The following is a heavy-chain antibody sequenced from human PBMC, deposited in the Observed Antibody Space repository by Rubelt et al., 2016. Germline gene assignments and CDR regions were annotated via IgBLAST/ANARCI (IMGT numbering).Heavy chain of an antibody. J-gene: IGHJ3*02. D-gene: IGHD6-6*01. CDR1: GFTFSSYA. CDR3: TRGRSIFEI. Sequence: VQLVESGGGLVQPGGSLRLSCAASGFTFSSYALHWVRQAPGKGLEWVAVISYDGSNKYYADSVKGRFTISRDNSKNTLYLKMNSLRVEDTAVYYWTRGRSIFEIWGQGTMVTVSS. CDR2: ISYDGSNK. V-gene: IGHV3-30*04.